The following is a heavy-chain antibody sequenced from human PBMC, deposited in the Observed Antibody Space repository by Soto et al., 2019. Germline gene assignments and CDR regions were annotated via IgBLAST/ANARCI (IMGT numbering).Heavy chain of an antibody. J-gene: IGHJ5*02. V-gene: IGHV3-21*06. Sequence: GGSLRLSCVVSGFTFSDYCMNWVRQAPGRGLEWVASISSGGNFIYYADSVRGRFTISRDNAENSLYLQMNSLGVEDTATYYCARNIIPFGPVIAPHWIEPWGQGTQLTVS. D-gene: IGHD3-16*02. CDR2: ISSGGNFI. CDR1: GFTFSDYC. CDR3: ARNIIPFGPVIAPHWIEP.